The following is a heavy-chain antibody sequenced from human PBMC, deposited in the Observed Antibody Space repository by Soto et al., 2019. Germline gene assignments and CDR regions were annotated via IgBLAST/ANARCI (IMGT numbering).Heavy chain of an antibody. J-gene: IGHJ5*02. Sequence: GGSLRLSCSASGFTFSMFSMHWVRQAPGKGLEYVSGISSNGDSTYYADSVKGRFTISRDNSKNALYLQMSSLRAVDTAVYYCVHPRSTVQIPPTWGQGTLVTVSS. CDR2: ISSNGDST. D-gene: IGHD4-17*01. CDR3: VHPRSTVQIPPT. CDR1: GFTFSMFS. V-gene: IGHV3-64D*06.